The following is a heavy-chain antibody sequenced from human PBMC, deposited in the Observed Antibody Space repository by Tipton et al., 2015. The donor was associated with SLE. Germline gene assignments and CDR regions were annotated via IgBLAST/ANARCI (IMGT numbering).Heavy chain of an antibody. CDR1: RGTFSSYA. CDR2: ITPIFGTA. J-gene: IGHJ4*02. Sequence: QVQLVQSGAEVKKPGSSVKVSCKASRGTFSSYAISWVRQAPGQGLEWMGGITPIFGTANYAQKFQGRVTITADESTSTAYMELSSLRSEDTAVYYCARDRAVAGKGLFDYWGQGTLVTVSS. CDR3: ARDRAVAGKGLFDY. V-gene: IGHV1-69*01. D-gene: IGHD6-19*01.